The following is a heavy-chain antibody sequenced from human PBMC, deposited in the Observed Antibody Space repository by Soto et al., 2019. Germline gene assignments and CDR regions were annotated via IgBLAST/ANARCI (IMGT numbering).Heavy chain of an antibody. Sequence: PGGSLRLSCAGSGFTFSNYAMSWVRQAPGKGLEWVSGISAGGGSTNYADSVKGRFTISRDNSKNTLYLQMNSLRADDTAVYYCAKTDAYYTGYFDYWGQGTLVTVSS. CDR2: ISAGGGST. D-gene: IGHD1-26*01. CDR1: GFTFSNYA. CDR3: AKTDAYYTGYFDY. V-gene: IGHV3-23*01. J-gene: IGHJ4*02.